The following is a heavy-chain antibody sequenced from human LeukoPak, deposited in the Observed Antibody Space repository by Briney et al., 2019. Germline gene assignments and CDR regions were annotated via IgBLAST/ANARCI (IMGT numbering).Heavy chain of an antibody. CDR1: GGSFSGYY. J-gene: IGHJ4*02. CDR2: INHSGST. Sequence: KPSETLSLTCGVYGGSFSGYYWSWIRQPPGKGLEWIGEINHSGSTNYNPSLKSRVTISVDTSKNQFSLKLSSVTAADTAVYYCARGDHGGSGYWGQGTLVTVSS. V-gene: IGHV4-34*01. D-gene: IGHD3-16*01. CDR3: ARGDHGGSGY.